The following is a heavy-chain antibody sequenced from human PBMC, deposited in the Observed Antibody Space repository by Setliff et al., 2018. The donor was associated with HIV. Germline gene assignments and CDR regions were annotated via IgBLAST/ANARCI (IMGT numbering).Heavy chain of an antibody. V-gene: IGHV1-46*01. Sequence: ASVKVSCKPSGYTFTTYGLSWVRQAPGQGLEWMGIINPSGGSTSYAQKFQGRVTMTRDTSTSTVYMELSSLRSEDTAVYYCARGHIVVVTARGWFDPWGQGTLVTVSS. D-gene: IGHD2-21*02. CDR1: GYTFTTYG. CDR3: ARGHIVVVTARGWFDP. CDR2: INPSGGST. J-gene: IGHJ5*02.